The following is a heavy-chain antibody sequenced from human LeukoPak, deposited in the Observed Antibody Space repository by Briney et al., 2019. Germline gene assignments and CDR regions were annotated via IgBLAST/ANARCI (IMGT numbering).Heavy chain of an antibody. Sequence: ASVKVSCKASGYTFTGYFMHWVRQAPGQGLEWMGWINPNSGDTNYAQKFQGRVTMTRDTSISTAYMELSRLRSDDTAVYYCARSRGSYALDYWGQGTLVTVSS. CDR1: GYTFTGYF. D-gene: IGHD1-26*01. V-gene: IGHV1-2*02. J-gene: IGHJ4*02. CDR2: INPNSGDT. CDR3: ARSRGSYALDY.